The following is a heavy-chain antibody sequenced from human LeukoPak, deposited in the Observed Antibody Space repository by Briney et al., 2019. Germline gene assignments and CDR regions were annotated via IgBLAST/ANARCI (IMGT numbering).Heavy chain of an antibody. CDR2: LYPDDSRA. Sequence: GESLKISCRGSGYSFFAYWIAWVRQMPGKGLEYMGILYPDDSRARYSPSFQGQVTISVDMSISTAYLQWSSLKASDTAIYFCARFSGPTFAHNRFDPWGQGTLVTVSS. V-gene: IGHV5-51*01. D-gene: IGHD2/OR15-2a*01. J-gene: IGHJ5*02. CDR3: ARFSGPTFAHNRFDP. CDR1: GYSFFAYW.